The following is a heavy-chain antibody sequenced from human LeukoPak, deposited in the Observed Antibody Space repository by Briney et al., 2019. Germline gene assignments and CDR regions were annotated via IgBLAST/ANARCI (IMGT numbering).Heavy chain of an antibody. V-gene: IGHV5-51*01. CDR3: ARLIGYCSSSSCFGYFDY. J-gene: IGHJ4*02. CDR1: GYSFTNYW. Sequence: GESLKISWKGSGYSFTNYWIGWGRQRSGRGVEWMGIIYPGDSDTRYSPSFQGQVTSSADKSISTAYLQWSSLKASDTAMYYCARLIGYCSSSSCFGYFDYWGQGTLVTVSS. CDR2: IYPGDSDT. D-gene: IGHD2-2*01.